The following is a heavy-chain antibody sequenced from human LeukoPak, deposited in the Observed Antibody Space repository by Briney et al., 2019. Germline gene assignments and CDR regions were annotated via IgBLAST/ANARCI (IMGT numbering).Heavy chain of an antibody. J-gene: IGHJ4*02. D-gene: IGHD2-2*01. V-gene: IGHV1-69*13. Sequence: SVKVSCKASGGTFSSYAISWVRQAAGQGLEWMGGIIPIFGTANYAQKFQGRVTITADESTNTGYMELRSLRSEDTAVYYCARLSQGYCSSTSCSRGWYFDYWGQGTLVTVFS. CDR3: ARLSQGYCSSTSCSRGWYFDY. CDR2: IIPIFGTA. CDR1: GGTFSSYA.